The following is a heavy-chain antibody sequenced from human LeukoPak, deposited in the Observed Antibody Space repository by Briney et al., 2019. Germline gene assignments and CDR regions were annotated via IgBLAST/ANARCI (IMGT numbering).Heavy chain of an antibody. V-gene: IGHV4-34*01. D-gene: IGHD3-3*01. CDR1: GASVSGDY. CDR3: ATASESTDNWFGA. CDR2: INHSGST. J-gene: IGHJ5*02. Sequence: SETLSLTCAVYGASVSGDYWSWVRQPPGKGLEWIGEINHSGSTNYNPSLKSRVTISVDTSKNQFSLKLSSVTAADTAVYYCATASESTDNWFGARGKGTLVTVSS.